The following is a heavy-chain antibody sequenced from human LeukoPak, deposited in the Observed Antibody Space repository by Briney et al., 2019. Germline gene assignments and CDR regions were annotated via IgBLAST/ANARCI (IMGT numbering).Heavy chain of an antibody. J-gene: IGHJ6*03. V-gene: IGHV3-30*02. CDR3: ALRRTDVVPAAKGNYYYYYMDV. D-gene: IGHD2-2*01. CDR1: GFTFSSYG. CDR2: IRYDGSNK. Sequence: PGGSLRLSCAASGFTFSSYGMHWVRQAPGEGLEWVAFIRYDGSNKYYADSVKGRFTISRDNSKNTLYLQMNSLRAEDTAVYYCALRRTDVVPAAKGNYYYYYMDVWGKGTTVTISS.